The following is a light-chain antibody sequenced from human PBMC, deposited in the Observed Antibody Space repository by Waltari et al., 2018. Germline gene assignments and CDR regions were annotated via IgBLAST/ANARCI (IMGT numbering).Light chain of an antibody. J-gene: IGLJ1*01. V-gene: IGLV2-11*01. CDR1: SSDVGGYNY. Sequence: QSALTQPRSVSESPGQSVTISCTGTSSDVGGYNYISWYQHHPGKAPKLIIYDVTKRPSGVPDRFSASKSGNTASLTISGLQAEDEADYYCTSYTSRHSLVFGTGTKVTVL. CDR3: TSYTSRHSLV. CDR2: DVT.